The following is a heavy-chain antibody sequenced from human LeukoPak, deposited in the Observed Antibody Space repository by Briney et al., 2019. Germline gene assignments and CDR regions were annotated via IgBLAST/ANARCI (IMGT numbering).Heavy chain of an antibody. V-gene: IGHV4-34*01. CDR1: GGSFSGYY. J-gene: IGHJ4*02. Sequence: SETLSLTCVVYGGSFSGYYWSWIRQPPRKGLEWIGEINHSGSTNYNPSLKSRVTVSVDTSKNQFSLKLSSVTAADTAVYYCAFTTGNYYLDSWGQGTLVTVSS. D-gene: IGHD1-26*01. CDR3: AFTTGNYYLDS. CDR2: INHSGST.